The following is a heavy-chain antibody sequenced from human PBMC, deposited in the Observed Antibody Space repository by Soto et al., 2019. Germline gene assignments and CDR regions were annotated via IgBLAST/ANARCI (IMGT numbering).Heavy chain of an antibody. CDR1: GGSVSRGSYY. V-gene: IGHV4-61*01. D-gene: IGHD6-13*01. Sequence: SETLSLTCTVSGGSVSRGSYYWSWIRQPPGKGLEWIGYIYYSGSTNYNPSLKSRVTIPVDTSKNQFSLKLSSVTAADTAVYYCASGYSSSWNLYYYYYGMDVWGQGTTVTVSS. CDR2: IYYSGST. CDR3: ASGYSSSWNLYYYYYGMDV. J-gene: IGHJ6*02.